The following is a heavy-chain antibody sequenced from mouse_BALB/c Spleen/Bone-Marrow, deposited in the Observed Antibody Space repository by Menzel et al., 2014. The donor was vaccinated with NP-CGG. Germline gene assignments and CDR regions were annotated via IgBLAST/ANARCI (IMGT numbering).Heavy chain of an antibody. CDR2: IYPGSGNT. Sequence: LQQSGSELVRPGASVKLSCKASGYSFTTYWIHWVKQRHGQGLEWIGNIYPGSGNTNYGEKFKTKGTLTVDTSSSTAYMHLSSLTSEDSAVYYCTRWNGHCEGFAYWGQGTLVTVSA. J-gene: IGHJ3*01. V-gene: IGHV1S22*01. CDR1: GYSFTTYW. CDR3: TRWNGHCEGFAY. D-gene: IGHD2-1*01.